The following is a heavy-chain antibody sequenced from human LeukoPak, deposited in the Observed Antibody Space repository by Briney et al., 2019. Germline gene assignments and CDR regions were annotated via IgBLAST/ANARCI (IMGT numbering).Heavy chain of an antibody. Sequence: GGSLRLSCAASGFNFSNYAMRWVRQAPGKGLEGVSAISGSASSTYRADSVKGRFTISRDNSKNTLYLQMHSLRADDTAVYYCAMKAVPRPRLHDAFDFWGQGTVVSVSS. D-gene: IGHD5-24*01. CDR1: GFNFSNYA. CDR3: AMKAVPRPRLHDAFDF. J-gene: IGHJ3*01. V-gene: IGHV3-23*01. CDR2: ISGSASST.